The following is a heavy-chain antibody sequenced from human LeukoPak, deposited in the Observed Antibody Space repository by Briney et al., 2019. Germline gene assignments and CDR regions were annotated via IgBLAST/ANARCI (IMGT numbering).Heavy chain of an antibody. CDR3: ARDDRYGSGSYYGRWLQLRGGGHYYYYGMDV. CDR2: ISYDGSNK. D-gene: IGHD3-10*01. CDR1: GFTFSSYA. Sequence: GGSLRLSCAASGFTFSSYAMHWVRQAPGKGLEWVAVISYDGSNKYYADSVKGRFTISRDNSKNTLYLQMNSLRAEDTAVYYCARDDRYGSGSYYGRWLQLRGGGHYYYYGMDVWGQGTTVTVSS. V-gene: IGHV3-30-3*01. J-gene: IGHJ6*02.